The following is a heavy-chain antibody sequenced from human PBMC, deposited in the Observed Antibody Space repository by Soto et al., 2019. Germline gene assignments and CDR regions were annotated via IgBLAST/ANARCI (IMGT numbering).Heavy chain of an antibody. V-gene: IGHV4-61*08. CDR1: GGSISNLGYY. CDR2: IYSGGST. CDR3: ARVVPDGYSDY. D-gene: IGHD2-15*01. J-gene: IGHJ4*02. Sequence: SETLSLTCTVSGGSISNLGYYWSWIRQHPGKGLEWIGYIYSGGSTKNNPSLKSRLTISIDTSKNQFSLKLASVTSADTAVYYCARVVPDGYSDYWGQGALVTVSS.